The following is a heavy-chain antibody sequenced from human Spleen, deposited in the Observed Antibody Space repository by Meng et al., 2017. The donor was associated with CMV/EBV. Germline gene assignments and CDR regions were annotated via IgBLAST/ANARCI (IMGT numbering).Heavy chain of an antibody. CDR3: ARIERRRILKYCGSDCSTTDY. D-gene: IGHD2-21*02. CDR2: TDHSGST. J-gene: IGHJ4*02. V-gene: IGHV4-4*02. CDR1: SKW. Sequence: SKWGTWVRQVQWKWLEWSRETDHSGSTNYNPSVKSRVTISVDKFKNQFSLKLSSMTAADTAVYYCARIERRRILKYCGSDCSTTDYWGQGTLVTVSS.